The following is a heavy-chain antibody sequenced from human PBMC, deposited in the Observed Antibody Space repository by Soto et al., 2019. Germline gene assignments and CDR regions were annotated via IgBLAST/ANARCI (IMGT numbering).Heavy chain of an antibody. CDR2: INHSGST. V-gene: IGHV4-34*01. J-gene: IGHJ5*02. CDR3: ARGREKYNWKGSWFDP. Sequence: PSETLSLTCAVYGGSFSVYYWSWIRHPPGKGLEWIGEINHSGSTNYNPSLKSRVTISVDTSKNQFSLKLSSVTAADTAVYYCARGREKYNWKGSWFDPWGQGTLVTVSS. D-gene: IGHD1-20*01. CDR1: GGSFSVYY.